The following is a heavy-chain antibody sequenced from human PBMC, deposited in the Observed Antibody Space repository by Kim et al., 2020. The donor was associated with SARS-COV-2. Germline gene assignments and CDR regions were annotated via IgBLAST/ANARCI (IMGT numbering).Heavy chain of an antibody. J-gene: IGHJ4*02. CDR2: IRSKAYGGTT. CDR1: GFTFGDYA. Sequence: GGSLRLSCTASGFTFGDYAMSWFRQAPGKGLEWVGFIRSKAYGGTTEYAASVKGRFTISRDDSKSIAYLQMNSLKTEDTAVYYCTRDSGRSGSYLFDYWGQGTLVTVSS. D-gene: IGHD1-26*01. V-gene: IGHV3-49*03. CDR3: TRDSGRSGSYLFDY.